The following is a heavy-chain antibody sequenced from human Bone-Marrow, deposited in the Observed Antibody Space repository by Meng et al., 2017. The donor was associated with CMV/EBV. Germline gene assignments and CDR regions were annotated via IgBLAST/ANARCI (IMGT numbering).Heavy chain of an antibody. CDR3: ARGSQLFGYCSSTSCYKINWFDP. CDR2: IIPIFGTA. V-gene: IGHV1-69*05. J-gene: IGHJ5*02. D-gene: IGHD2-2*02. CDR1: GYTFTSYY. Sequence: SVKVSCKASGYTFTSYYTHWVRQAPGQGLEWMGGIIPIFGTANYAQKFQGRVTITTDESTSTAYMELSSLRSEDTAVYYCARGSQLFGYCSSTSCYKINWFDPWGQGTRVTVSS.